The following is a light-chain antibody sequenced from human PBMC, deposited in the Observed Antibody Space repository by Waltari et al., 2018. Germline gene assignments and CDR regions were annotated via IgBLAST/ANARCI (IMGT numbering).Light chain of an antibody. CDR2: QDN. CDR1: KLGDQY. CDR3: QAWDSSIDVV. V-gene: IGLV3-1*01. J-gene: IGLJ2*01. Sequence: SYELTQPPSVSVSPGQTASITCSGDKLGDQYACWYQQKPGQSPVLVIYQDNKRPSGIPERFSGPKSGNTATLTISGTQAMDEGYYYCQAWDSSIDVVFGGGTKLTVL.